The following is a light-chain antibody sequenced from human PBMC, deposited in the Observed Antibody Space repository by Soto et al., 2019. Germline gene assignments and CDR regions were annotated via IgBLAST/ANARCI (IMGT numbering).Light chain of an antibody. J-gene: IGKJ2*01. Sequence: DALMTQSPVSLPVALGQPAAISCRSSQSLLASNGNTFLNWFQQRPGQPPRRLIYKVSNRDSGVPDRFSGSGSGTDFTLKISKVEAEDVGIYYCMQGSHWPFTFGQGTKLEIK. CDR2: KVS. CDR1: QSLLASNGNTF. V-gene: IGKV2-30*01. CDR3: MQGSHWPFT.